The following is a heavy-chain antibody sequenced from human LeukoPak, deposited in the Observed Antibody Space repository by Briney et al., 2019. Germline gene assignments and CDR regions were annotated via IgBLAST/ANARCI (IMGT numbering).Heavy chain of an antibody. V-gene: IGHV1-69*04. D-gene: IGHD2-2*01. CDR2: IIPILGIA. CDR1: GGTFSSYA. J-gene: IGHJ5*02. CDR3: ARDRALIGYCSSTSCSENWFDP. Sequence: SVKVSCKASGGTFSSYAISWVRQDPGQGLEWMGRIIPILGIANYAQKFQGRVTITADESTSTAYMELSSLRSEDTAVYYCARDRALIGYCSSTSCSENWFDPWGQGTLVTVSS.